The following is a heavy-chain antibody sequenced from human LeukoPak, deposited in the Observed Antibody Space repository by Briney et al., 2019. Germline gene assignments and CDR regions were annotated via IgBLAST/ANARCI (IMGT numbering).Heavy chain of an antibody. CDR3: AADLSNPRMGASYLDS. CDR1: GFTSTIFA. Sequence: PQASVKVSCKASGFTSTIFAVQWVRQARGQRLEWIGWIIVGSGATKCAQDFQERVTITRDLSTSTLYMELRSLTSEDTAVYYCAADLSNPRMGASYLDSWGQGTLVTVSS. J-gene: IGHJ4*02. D-gene: IGHD3-16*01. CDR2: IIVGSGAT. V-gene: IGHV1-58*01.